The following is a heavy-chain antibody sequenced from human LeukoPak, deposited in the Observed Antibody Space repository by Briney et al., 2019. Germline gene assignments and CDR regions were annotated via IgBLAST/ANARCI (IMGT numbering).Heavy chain of an antibody. J-gene: IGHJ4*02. CDR1: GYPFSDYY. Sequence: AAVKVSCKTSGYPFSDYYIHWIWQASGQGLESMGWVDPKNGDAKYVQRSQGRLTISMDTSTDTVYMELSSLRYDDTGVYYCARLSALWGQGTLVTVSS. CDR3: ARLSAL. V-gene: IGHV1-2*02. CDR2: VDPKNGDA.